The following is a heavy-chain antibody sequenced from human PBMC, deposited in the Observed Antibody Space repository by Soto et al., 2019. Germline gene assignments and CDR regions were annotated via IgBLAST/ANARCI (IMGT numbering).Heavy chain of an antibody. Sequence: QLQLQESGPGLVKPSETLSLTCTVSGGSISSSSFYWGWVRQPPGKGLEWIRSVSHPGSTYYNPSLTSRVTISVDTSKNHFCIKLNSVTAADTAVYYCVSPYNFYFMDVWGKGTPVTVSS. D-gene: IGHD3-16*01. CDR3: VSPYNFYFMDV. CDR1: GGSISSSSFY. J-gene: IGHJ6*03. CDR2: VSHPGST. V-gene: IGHV4-39*02.